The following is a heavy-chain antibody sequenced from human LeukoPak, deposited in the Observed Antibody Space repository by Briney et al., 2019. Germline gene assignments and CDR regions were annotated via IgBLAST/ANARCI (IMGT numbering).Heavy chain of an antibody. Sequence: PGGSLRLSCAASGFTFSTYTMTWVRQAPGKGLEWVSYISSSGSTMFYADSVRGRFTISRDNAKNSLYLQMNSLRDEDTAVYYCARDDNYYVSGSFDYWGQGAQVTVSS. V-gene: IGHV3-48*02. D-gene: IGHD3-10*01. CDR3: ARDDNYYVSGSFDY. CDR1: GFTFSTYT. CDR2: ISSSGSTM. J-gene: IGHJ4*02.